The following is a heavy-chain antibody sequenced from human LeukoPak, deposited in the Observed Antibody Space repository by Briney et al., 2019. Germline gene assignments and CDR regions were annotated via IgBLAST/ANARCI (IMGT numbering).Heavy chain of an antibody. J-gene: IGHJ4*02. D-gene: IGHD5-18*01. Sequence: SETLSLTCTVSGVSISSSSHYCAWIRQPPGKGLEWIGGIHHSGRTYYNPSLKSRVTKSVDTSKNQFSLKLSSVTAAYTAVYYCAIIADEVYSYDYGPLDFWGQGTLVTVSS. CDR2: IHHSGRT. CDR3: AIIADEVYSYDYGPLDF. V-gene: IGHV4-39*01. CDR1: GVSISSSSHY.